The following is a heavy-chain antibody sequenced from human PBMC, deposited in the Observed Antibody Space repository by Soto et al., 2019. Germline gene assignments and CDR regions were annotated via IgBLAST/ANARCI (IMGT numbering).Heavy chain of an antibody. Sequence: GGSLRLSCAASGFSFSTYGMHWVRQAPGKGLEWVATISYDGGDKFYADSAKGRFTISRDNSKNTLYLQMNSLRANDTAVYYCSKDSSVVAAGSGGWFDPWGQGTLVTVSS. CDR2: ISYDGGDK. V-gene: IGHV3-30*18. CDR1: GFSFSTYG. D-gene: IGHD6-13*01. J-gene: IGHJ5*02. CDR3: SKDSSVVAAGSGGWFDP.